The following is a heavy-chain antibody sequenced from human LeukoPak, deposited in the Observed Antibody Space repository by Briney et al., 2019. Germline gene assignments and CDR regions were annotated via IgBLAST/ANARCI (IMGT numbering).Heavy chain of an antibody. CDR3: ARDMTTVSFDY. Sequence: GGSLRLSCAASGFTFDDYGMSWVRQAPGKGLEWVSGINWNGGSTGYADSVKGRFTISRDNAKNSLYLQMNSLRADDTAVYYCARDMTTVSFDYWGQGTLVTVSS. CDR1: GFTFDDYG. D-gene: IGHD4-17*01. V-gene: IGHV3-20*04. CDR2: INWNGGST. J-gene: IGHJ4*02.